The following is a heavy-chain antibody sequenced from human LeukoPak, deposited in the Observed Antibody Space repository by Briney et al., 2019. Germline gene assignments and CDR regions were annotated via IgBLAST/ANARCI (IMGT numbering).Heavy chain of an antibody. J-gene: IGHJ4*02. Sequence: GGSLRLSCAASGFTFGSYAISGVGQAPGRGVEWVSAISGSGGSTYYADSVKGRFTISRDNSKNTLYLQMNSLRAEDTAVYYCANQPYGGPPYWGQGTLVTVSS. CDR1: GFTFGSYA. CDR2: ISGSGGST. CDR3: ANQPYGGPPY. D-gene: IGHD4-23*01. V-gene: IGHV3-23*01.